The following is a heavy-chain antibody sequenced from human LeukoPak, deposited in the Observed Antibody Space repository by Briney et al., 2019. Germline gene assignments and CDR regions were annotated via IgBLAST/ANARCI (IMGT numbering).Heavy chain of an antibody. CDR3: AKDSYDFWSGYYPIDY. V-gene: IGHV3-23*01. J-gene: IGHJ4*02. CDR1: GFTFSSYA. CDR2: TSGSGGST. Sequence: GGSLRLSCAASGFTFSSYAMSWVRQAPGKGLEWVSATSGSGGSTYYADSVKGRFTISRDNSKNTLYLQMNSLRAEDTAVYYCAKDSYDFWSGYYPIDYWGQGTLVTVSS. D-gene: IGHD3-3*01.